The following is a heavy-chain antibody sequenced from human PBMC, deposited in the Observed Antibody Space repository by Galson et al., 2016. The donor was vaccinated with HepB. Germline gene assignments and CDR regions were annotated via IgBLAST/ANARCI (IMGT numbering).Heavy chain of an antibody. CDR3: GTSGDFGVALRADY. CDR2: IYPGDSDT. Sequence: QSGAEVKKPGESLKISCKASGHRSPNHWIAWVRQMPGKGLEWMGIIYPGDSDTSYSPSFQGQVTISADKTISTAYLQWNSLKASDTAMYYCGTSGDFGVALRADYWGQGTLVTVSS. V-gene: IGHV5-51*01. D-gene: IGHD3-3*01. J-gene: IGHJ4*02. CDR1: GHRSPNHW.